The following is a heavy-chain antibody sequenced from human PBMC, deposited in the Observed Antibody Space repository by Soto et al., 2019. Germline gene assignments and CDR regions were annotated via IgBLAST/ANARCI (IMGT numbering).Heavy chain of an antibody. D-gene: IGHD3-10*01. J-gene: IGHJ5*02. V-gene: IGHV1-69*01. Sequence: QVPLVQSGAEVKKPGSSVTVSCQASGGTFSSYAIHWVRQAPGQGLEWMGGIIPMYGPAKYAQRFHGRFTITADESTTTVYMELTSLTSQDTAVYYCARVTSRVRGVIDTWFDPWGHGTLVTVSS. CDR2: IIPMYGPA. CDR1: GGTFSSYA. CDR3: ARVTSRVRGVIDTWFDP.